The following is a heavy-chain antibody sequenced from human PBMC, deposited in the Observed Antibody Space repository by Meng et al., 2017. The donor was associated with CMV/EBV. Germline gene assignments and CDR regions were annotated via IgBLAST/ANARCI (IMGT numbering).Heavy chain of an antibody. D-gene: IGHD2-2*01. Sequence: GESLKISCAASGFTFSSYEMNWVRQAPGKGLEWVSYISSSGSTIYYADSVKGRFTISRDNAKNSLYLQMNSLRAEDTAVYYCASFSPLYCSSTSCSNNWLDPWGQGTLVTVSS. CDR1: GFTFSSYE. CDR3: ASFSPLYCSSTSCSNNWLDP. CDR2: ISSSGSTI. J-gene: IGHJ5*02. V-gene: IGHV3-48*03.